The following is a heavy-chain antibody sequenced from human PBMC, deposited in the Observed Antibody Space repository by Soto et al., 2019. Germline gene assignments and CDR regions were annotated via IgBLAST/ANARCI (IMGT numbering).Heavy chain of an antibody. CDR3: VRDWNHYDSSGPGDY. D-gene: IGHD3-22*01. V-gene: IGHV1-3*01. CDR1: GYTFSSYP. Sequence: ASVKVSCKAPGYTFSSYPMHWVRQAPGQRLEWMGWINAGNGDTKYSQKFQGRVTITRDTSAITAYMELSSLRSEDTAVYYCVRDWNHYDSSGPGDYWGQATLVTVSS. CDR2: INAGNGDT. J-gene: IGHJ4*02.